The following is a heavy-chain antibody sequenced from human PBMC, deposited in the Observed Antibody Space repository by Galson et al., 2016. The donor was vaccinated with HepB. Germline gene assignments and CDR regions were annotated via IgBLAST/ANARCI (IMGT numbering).Heavy chain of an antibody. CDR1: GGTFSSYA. V-gene: IGHV1-69*06. J-gene: IGHJ4*02. CDR2: IIPIFGTA. Sequence: SVKVSCKASGGTFSSYAISWVRQAPGQRLEWMGGIIPIFGTANYAQKFQGRVTITADKSTSTAYMELSSLRSEDTAVYYCARTTSSSWYRKWYYFDYWGQGTLVTVSS. CDR3: ARTTSSSWYRKWYYFDY. D-gene: IGHD6-13*01.